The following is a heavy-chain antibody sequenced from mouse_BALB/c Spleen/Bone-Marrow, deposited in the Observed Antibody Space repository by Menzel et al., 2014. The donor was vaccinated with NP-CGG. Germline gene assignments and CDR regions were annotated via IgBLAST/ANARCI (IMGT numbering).Heavy chain of an antibody. Sequence: VKPGASVKLSCTASGFNIKDTYMHWVKQRPEQGLEWIGRIDPANGNTKYDPKFQGKATVTADTSSNTAYLQLSSLTSEDTAVYYCARYYYGSSYFDYWGQGTTLTVSS. D-gene: IGHD1-1*01. CDR2: IDPANGNT. V-gene: IGHV14-3*02. J-gene: IGHJ2*01. CDR1: GFNIKDTY. CDR3: ARYYYGSSYFDY.